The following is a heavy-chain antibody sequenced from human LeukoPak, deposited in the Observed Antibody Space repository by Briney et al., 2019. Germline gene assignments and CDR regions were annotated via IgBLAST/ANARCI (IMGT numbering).Heavy chain of an antibody. J-gene: IGHJ4*02. CDR3: ATGNDILTSFYE. Sequence: GGSLRLSCVLSGGTFDDYAMHWVRRSPGRGLEWVSGISWNSVDIVYTASVRGRFTISRDNAKNSSYLQMNNLRPEDTALYYCATGNDILTSFYEWGLGTLVTVSS. V-gene: IGHV3-9*01. CDR1: GGTFDDYA. D-gene: IGHD3-9*01. CDR2: ISWNSVDI.